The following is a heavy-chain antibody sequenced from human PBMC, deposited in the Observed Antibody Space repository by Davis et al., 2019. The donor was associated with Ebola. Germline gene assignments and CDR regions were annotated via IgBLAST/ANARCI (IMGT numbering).Heavy chain of an antibody. J-gene: IGHJ3*01. CDR1: GFTFSDYY. V-gene: IGHV3-11*01. CDR2: ISNTGEAT. CDR3: ARDQRSGKWLQHAFTV. D-gene: IGHD5-24*01. Sequence: GESLKISCTASGFTFSDYYMSWIRQAPGKGLEWVSCISNTGEATNYADSVTGRFTISRDNSKNSVYLQMNNLRVEDTAVYYCARDQRSGKWLQHAFTVWGQGTLVTVSA.